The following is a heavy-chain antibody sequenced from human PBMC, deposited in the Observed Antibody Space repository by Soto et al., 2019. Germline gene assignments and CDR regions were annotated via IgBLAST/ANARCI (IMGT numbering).Heavy chain of an antibody. CDR2: IYYSGST. Sequence: SETLSLTCTVSGGSISSYYWSWIRHPPGKGLEWIEYIYYSGSTNYNPSLKSRVTISVDTSKNQFSLKLSSVTAADTAVYYCARFRQYGSGSYYDYWGQGTLVTVSS. J-gene: IGHJ4*02. CDR1: GGSISSYY. V-gene: IGHV4-59*01. D-gene: IGHD3-10*01. CDR3: ARFRQYGSGSYYDY.